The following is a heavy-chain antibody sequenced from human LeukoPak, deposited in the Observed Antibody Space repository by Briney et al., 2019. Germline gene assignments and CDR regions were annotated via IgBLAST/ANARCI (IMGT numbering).Heavy chain of an antibody. CDR2: IKSKTDGGTT. V-gene: IGHV3-15*01. CDR1: GFTFSSAW. J-gene: IGHJ4*02. Sequence: GGSLRLSCAASGFTFSSAWMSWVRQAPGKGLEWVGRIKSKTDGGTTDYAAPVKGRFTISRDDSKNTLYLQMNSLKTEDTAVYYCTTAIIVVVPAAMGRLYYFDYWGQGTLVTVSS. CDR3: TTAIIVVVPAAMGRLYYFDY. D-gene: IGHD2-2*01.